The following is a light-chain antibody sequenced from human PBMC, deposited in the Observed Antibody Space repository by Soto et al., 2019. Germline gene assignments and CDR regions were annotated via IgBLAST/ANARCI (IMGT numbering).Light chain of an antibody. V-gene: IGKV1-39*01. CDR1: QNIDRY. CDR2: AAS. J-gene: IGKJ1*01. Sequence: DIQMTQSPSSLPPSVGDRVSITCRASQNIDRYLNWYQQKPGEAPQVLINAASSLQSGVPSRFSGSGYGTEFTLTISSLHPEDFATYYCQESYDNSVTFGPGTKVDIK. CDR3: QESYDNSVT.